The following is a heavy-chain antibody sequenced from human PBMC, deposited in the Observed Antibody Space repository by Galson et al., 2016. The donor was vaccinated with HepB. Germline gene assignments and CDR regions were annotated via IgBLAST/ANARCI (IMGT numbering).Heavy chain of an antibody. Sequence: SETLSLTCTVSGGSINGYYWSWIRQPPGKGLEWIGDIYYSGGTNYNSSLKSRVTISEETSKNQFSLKLTSVTAADTAVYYCARLTVFGVVTLDSWGQGTLVTVSS. J-gene: IGHJ5*01. V-gene: IGHV4-59*01. CDR3: ARLTVFGVVTLDS. CDR2: IYYSGGT. D-gene: IGHD3-3*01. CDR1: GGSINGYY.